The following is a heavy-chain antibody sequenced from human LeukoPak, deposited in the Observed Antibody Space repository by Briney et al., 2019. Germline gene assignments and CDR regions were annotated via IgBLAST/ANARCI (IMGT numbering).Heavy chain of an antibody. J-gene: IGHJ6*02. CDR1: GYTFTSYG. CDR2: ISAYNGNT. CDR3: ARDRATWWALGGMDV. Sequence: ASVKVSCKASGYTFTSYGISWVRQAPGQGLEWMGWISAYNGNTNYAQKLQGRVTMTTDTSTSTAYMELRSLRSDDTAVYYCARDRATWWALGGMDVWGQGTTVTVS. V-gene: IGHV1-18*01. D-gene: IGHD1-26*01.